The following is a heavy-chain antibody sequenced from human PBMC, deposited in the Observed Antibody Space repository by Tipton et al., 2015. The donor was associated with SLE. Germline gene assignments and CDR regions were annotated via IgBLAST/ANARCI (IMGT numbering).Heavy chain of an antibody. Sequence: TLSLTCTDSGGSISSGPYYWTWLRQYPGKGLEWIGYTYDGGSANYNPSLKSRVSLSIYTSKNQFSLRLSSMTAADTAVYFCARTGPDVELEWGDYFDFWGQGTLVTVSS. D-gene: IGHD3-3*01. CDR2: TYDGGSA. CDR1: GGSISSGPYY. V-gene: IGHV4-61*01. CDR3: ARTGPDVELEWGDYFDF. J-gene: IGHJ4*02.